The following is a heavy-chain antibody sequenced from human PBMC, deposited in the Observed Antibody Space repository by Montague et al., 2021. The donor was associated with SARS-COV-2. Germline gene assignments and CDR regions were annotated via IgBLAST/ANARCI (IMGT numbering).Heavy chain of an antibody. CDR3: AREVRYYYDSSCPEAFDI. CDR2: INYSGST. V-gene: IGHV4-59*01. D-gene: IGHD3-22*01. Sequence: SETLSLTCTVSGGSISSYYWSWIRQPPGKGLEWIGYINYSGSTNYNPSLKSRVTISVDTSKNQFSLKLSTVTAADTAVYYCAREVRYYYDSSCPEAFDIWGQGTMVTVSS. CDR1: GGSISSYY. J-gene: IGHJ3*02.